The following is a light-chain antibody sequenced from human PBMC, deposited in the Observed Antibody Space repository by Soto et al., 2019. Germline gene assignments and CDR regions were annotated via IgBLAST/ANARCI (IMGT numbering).Light chain of an antibody. CDR1: SGDVGNYNL. CDR2: EGT. Sequence: QSALTQPASVSGSPGQSITISCTGTSGDVGNYNLVSWYQHHPGKAPELMIFEGTERPSGVSNRFSGSKSANTASLTISGLQAEDEADYYCCSYAGSSSPVVVFGGGTKLTVL. CDR3: CSYAGSSSPVVV. V-gene: IGLV2-23*01. J-gene: IGLJ2*01.